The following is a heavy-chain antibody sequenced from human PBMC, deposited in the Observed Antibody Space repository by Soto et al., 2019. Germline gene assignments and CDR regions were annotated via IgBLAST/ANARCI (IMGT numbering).Heavy chain of an antibody. V-gene: IGHV4-61*01. CDR2: VYHTGRT. Sequence: SETLSLTCTVSGGSFKSGSYSWSWIRQPPGKGLEWIGYVYHTGRTSYNPSLKGRVSISMDTSKNQFSLNLDSVTAADTAVYFCARDFAYFDAWGQGTLVTVSS. J-gene: IGHJ4*02. CDR3: ARDFAYFDA. CDR1: GGSFKSGSYS. D-gene: IGHD3-3*01.